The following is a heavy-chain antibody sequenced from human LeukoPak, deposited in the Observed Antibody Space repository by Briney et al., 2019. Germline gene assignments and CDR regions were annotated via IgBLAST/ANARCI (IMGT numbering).Heavy chain of an antibody. Sequence: PSETLSLTCTVSGGSFSSGGYYWSWIRELPGKGLEWIGYVFDSGRTNYNPSLRSRVTISVDTSKNQFSLKLTSVTAADTAVYYCARGSNYFDYWGQGTLVTVSS. CDR2: VFDSGRT. J-gene: IGHJ4*02. D-gene: IGHD6-6*01. V-gene: IGHV4-61*08. CDR3: ARGSNYFDY. CDR1: GGSFSSGGYY.